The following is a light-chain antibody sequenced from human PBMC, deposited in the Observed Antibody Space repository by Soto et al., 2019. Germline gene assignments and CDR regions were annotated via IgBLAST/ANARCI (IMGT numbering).Light chain of an antibody. CDR3: QSYDSSLSHVV. J-gene: IGLJ2*01. V-gene: IGLV1-40*01. CDR1: SSNIGSYYD. CDR2: GDN. Sequence: QPVLTQPPSVSGAPGQRVSIPCTGSSSNIGSYYDVHWYQQLPGTVPKLLIYGDNNRPSGVPDRFSGSKSGTSASLAITGLQAEDEADYYCQSYDSSLSHVVFGGGTKLTVL.